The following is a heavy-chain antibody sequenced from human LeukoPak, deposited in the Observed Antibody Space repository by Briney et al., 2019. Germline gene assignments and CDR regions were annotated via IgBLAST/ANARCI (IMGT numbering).Heavy chain of an antibody. V-gene: IGHV3-23*01. CDR1: GFTFSNYA. Sequence: GGSLRLSCSASGFTFSNYAMSWVRQAPGQGLAWVSGISGSGDTTNYSDSVEGRFSISRDNSKNTLYLEMSSLRAEDTAVYFCAKDQVRFLEGLPYYFDLWGRGSLVIVSS. CDR3: AKDQVRFLEGLPYYFDL. D-gene: IGHD3-3*01. CDR2: ISGSGDTT. J-gene: IGHJ4*02.